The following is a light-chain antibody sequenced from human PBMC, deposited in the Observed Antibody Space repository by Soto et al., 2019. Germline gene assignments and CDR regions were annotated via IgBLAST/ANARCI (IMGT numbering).Light chain of an antibody. V-gene: IGKV1-5*01. CDR2: DAS. Sequence: DIQMTQSPSTLSASVGDRVTITCRASQSISIWLAWYQQNPGKAPKLLIYDASSLESGVPSRFSGSGSGTEFTLTISSLQPYDFATYYCQQYNSYPWTFGQGTKVEIK. CDR3: QQYNSYPWT. J-gene: IGKJ1*01. CDR1: QSISIW.